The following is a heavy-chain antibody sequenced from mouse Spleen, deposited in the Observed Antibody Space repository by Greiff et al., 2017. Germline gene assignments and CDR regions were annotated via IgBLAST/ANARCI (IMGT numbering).Heavy chain of an antibody. J-gene: IGHJ2*01. Sequence: QVHVKQPGAELVKPGASVQMSCKASGYTFTSYWITWVKQRPGQGLEWIGDIYPGSGSTNYNEKFKRKSTLTVDTSSSTAYMQLSSLTSEDSAVYYCARGGLYFDYWGQGTTLTVSS. CDR2: IYPGSGST. CDR1: GYTFTSYW. V-gene: IGHV1-55*01. CDR3: ARGGLYFDY.